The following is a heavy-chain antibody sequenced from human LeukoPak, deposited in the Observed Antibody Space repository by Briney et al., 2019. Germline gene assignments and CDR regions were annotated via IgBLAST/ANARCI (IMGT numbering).Heavy chain of an antibody. Sequence: QTGGSLRLSCAASGFTFSSYAMSWVRQAPGKGLEWVSVIYSGGSTYYADSVKGRFTISRDNSKNTLYLQMNSLRAEDTAVYYCARHLYDSSGYYLAYWGQGTLVTVSS. J-gene: IGHJ4*02. CDR1: GFTFSSYA. D-gene: IGHD3-22*01. CDR3: ARHLYDSSGYYLAY. V-gene: IGHV3-53*01. CDR2: IYSGGST.